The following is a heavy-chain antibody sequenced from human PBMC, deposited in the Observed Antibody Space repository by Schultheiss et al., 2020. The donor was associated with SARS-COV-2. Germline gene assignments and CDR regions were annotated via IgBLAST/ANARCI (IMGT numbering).Heavy chain of an antibody. J-gene: IGHJ3*02. V-gene: IGHV4-30-2*01. Sequence: SETLSLTCAVSGGSISSGGYSWSWIRQPPGKGLEWIGYIYHSGSTYYNPSLKSRVSMSVDTSKNQFSLKVNSVTAADTALYYCARELIVGTFDIWGQGSRVTVSS. CDR2: IYHSGST. D-gene: IGHD3-22*01. CDR1: GGSISSGGYS. CDR3: ARELIVGTFDI.